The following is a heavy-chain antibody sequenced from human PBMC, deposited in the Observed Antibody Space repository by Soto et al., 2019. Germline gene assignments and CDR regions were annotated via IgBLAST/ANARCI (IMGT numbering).Heavy chain of an antibody. CDR2: IYYSGTT. CDR1: GYSISSSNW. V-gene: IGHV4-28*01. D-gene: IGHD1-26*01. J-gene: IGHJ4*02. Sequence: QVQLQESGPGLVKPSDTLSLTCAVSGYSISSSNWWGWIRQTPGKGLEWIEYIYYSGTTYYNPSLKRRVTMSVDTSRIQFSLKLTSVTAVDTAVYYCARREIQGPIDYWGQGTLVTVSS. CDR3: ARREIQGPIDY.